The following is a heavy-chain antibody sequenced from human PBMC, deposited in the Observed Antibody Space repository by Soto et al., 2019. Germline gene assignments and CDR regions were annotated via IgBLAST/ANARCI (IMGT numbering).Heavy chain of an antibody. CDR1: GASITFGGYS. D-gene: IGHD1-26*01. V-gene: IGHV4-30-2*01. J-gene: IGHJ4*02. CDR2: INHLETT. CDR3: ARGGGSDSFDH. Sequence: SETLSLTCTVSGASITFGGYSWSWIRQTPGKGLEWIGYINHLETTFYNPSFESRLTLSIDRAKNQFSLKLHSMSAADRAVYFCARGGGSDSFDHWGQGILVTVSS.